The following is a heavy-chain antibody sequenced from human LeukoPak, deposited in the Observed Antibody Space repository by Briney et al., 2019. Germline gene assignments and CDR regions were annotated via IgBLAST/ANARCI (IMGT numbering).Heavy chain of an antibody. CDR3: ASNTYFDY. Sequence: GGSLRLSCAASGFTFSSYAMSWVRQAPGKGLEWVSGISGSGGSTYYADSVKGRFTISRDNSKNTLYLQMSSPRAEDTAVYYCASNTYFDYWGQGTLVTVSS. D-gene: IGHD3-16*01. J-gene: IGHJ4*02. CDR2: ISGSGGST. V-gene: IGHV3-23*01. CDR1: GFTFSSYA.